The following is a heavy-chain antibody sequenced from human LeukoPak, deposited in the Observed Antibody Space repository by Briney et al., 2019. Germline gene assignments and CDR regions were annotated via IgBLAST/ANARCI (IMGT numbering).Heavy chain of an antibody. J-gene: IGHJ4*02. CDR2: ISQSGSDI. V-gene: IGHV3-11*01. CDR1: GFTFSDFY. CDR3: ATTARVGVH. Sequence: GGSLRLSCAASGFTFSDFYMSWIRQAPGKGLEWISYISQSGSDINYADSVRGRFTVSRDNAKNSLYLQMNSLRAEDTAVYYCATTARVGVHWGQGTLVTVSS. D-gene: IGHD2-8*01.